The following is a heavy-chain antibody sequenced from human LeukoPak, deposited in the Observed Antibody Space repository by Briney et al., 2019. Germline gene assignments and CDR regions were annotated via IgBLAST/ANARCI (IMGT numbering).Heavy chain of an antibody. V-gene: IGHV3-48*01. Sequence: GGSLRLSRAASGFTFSSYSMSWVRQAPGKGLEWLSYISSSSSTINYADSVKGRFTISRDNAKNSLYLQMNSLRAEDTAVYYCARDSSGYDFWSGYYTWPKGEAFDIWGQGTMVTVSS. D-gene: IGHD3-3*01. J-gene: IGHJ3*02. CDR1: GFTFSSYS. CDR2: ISSSSSTI. CDR3: ARDSSGYDFWSGYYTWPKGEAFDI.